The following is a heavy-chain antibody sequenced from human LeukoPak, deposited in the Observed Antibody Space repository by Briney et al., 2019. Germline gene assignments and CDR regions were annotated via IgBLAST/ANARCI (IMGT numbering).Heavy chain of an antibody. J-gene: IGHJ4*02. Sequence: SQTLSLTCAISGDSVSSNSAAWNWIRQSPSRGLEWLGRTYYRSKWYNDYAVSVKSRITINPDTSKNQFSLQLNSVTPEDTAVYYCARVVVITFGGVIDEYYFDYWGQGTLVTVSS. CDR2: TYYRSKWYN. CDR1: GDSVSSNSAA. D-gene: IGHD3-16*02. V-gene: IGHV6-1*01. CDR3: ARVVVITFGGVIDEYYFDY.